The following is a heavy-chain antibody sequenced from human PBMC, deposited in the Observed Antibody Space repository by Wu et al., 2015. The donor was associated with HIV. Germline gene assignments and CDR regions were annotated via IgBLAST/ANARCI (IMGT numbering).Heavy chain of an antibody. J-gene: IGHJ3*02. D-gene: IGHD1-26*01. Sequence: QVQLVQSGAEVKKPGSSVKVSCKASGGTFSSYAISWVRQAPGQGLEWMGGIIPIFGTANYAQKFQGRVTITTDESTSTAYMELSSLRSEDTAVYYCAREGPKSGVVGATYAFDIWGQGTMVTVSS. CDR2: IIPIFGTA. CDR1: GGTFSSYA. CDR3: AREGPKSGVVGATYAFDI. V-gene: IGHV1-69*05.